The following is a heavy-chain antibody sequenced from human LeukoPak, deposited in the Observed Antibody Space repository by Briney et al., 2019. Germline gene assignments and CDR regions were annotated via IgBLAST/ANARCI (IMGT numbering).Heavy chain of an antibody. Sequence: GGSLKIPWQGPGYLLQKYWIARVRQTPGKGLEWMGIFYPGDSDTTYSPSFQGQVTISADKSIPTAYLQWSRLKASDTAMYYCASLRGYADYCGEGTLVTVS. V-gene: IGHV5-51*01. CDR1: GYLLQKYW. J-gene: IGHJ4*02. CDR2: FYPGDSDT. CDR3: ASLRGYADY. D-gene: IGHD5-18*01.